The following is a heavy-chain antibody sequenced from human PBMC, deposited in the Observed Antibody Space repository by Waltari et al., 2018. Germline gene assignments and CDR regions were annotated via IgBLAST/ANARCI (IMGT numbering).Heavy chain of an antibody. D-gene: IGHD3-3*01. CDR2: ISGSGGST. CDR1: GFTFSSYA. CDR3: AKRPGITIFGVDAPDY. V-gene: IGHV3-23*01. Sequence: EVQLLESGGGLVQPGGSLRLSCAASGFTFSSYAMSWVRQAPGKGLEVVSAISGSGGSTYYADSVKGRFTSSRDNAKNTLYRQMNSRRAEDTAVYYCAKRPGITIFGVDAPDYWGQGTLVTVSS. J-gene: IGHJ4*02.